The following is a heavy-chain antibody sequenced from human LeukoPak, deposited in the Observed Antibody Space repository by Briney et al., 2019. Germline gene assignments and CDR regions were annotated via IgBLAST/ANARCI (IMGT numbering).Heavy chain of an antibody. V-gene: IGHV3-7*03. D-gene: IGHD3-22*01. J-gene: IGHJ4*02. Sequence: GGSLTLSCVASGFTFSDYWMSWVGQAPGKGLEWVANIKQDGSQTQYVDSVKGRFTISRDNAKNSLYLQVNSLRAEDTAVYYCAKDLSNYNDSSDVLMGYWGQGTLVTVSS. CDR3: AKDLSNYNDSSDVLMGY. CDR1: GFTFSDYW. CDR2: IKQDGSQT.